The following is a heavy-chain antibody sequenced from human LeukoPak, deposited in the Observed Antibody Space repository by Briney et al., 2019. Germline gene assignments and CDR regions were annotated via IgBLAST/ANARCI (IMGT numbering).Heavy chain of an antibody. J-gene: IGHJ4*02. CDR2: INVDGSSA. D-gene: IGHD6-6*01. CDR1: GFTFSSYW. V-gene: IGHV3-74*01. Sequence: PGGSLRLSCAASGFTFSSYWMHWVRQAPGKGLVWVSRINVDGSSASYADSVKGRFTISRDNAKNTLFLQMNSLRAEDTAVYYCARDRSGSSLSNWGQGTLVTVSS. CDR3: ARDRSGSSLSN.